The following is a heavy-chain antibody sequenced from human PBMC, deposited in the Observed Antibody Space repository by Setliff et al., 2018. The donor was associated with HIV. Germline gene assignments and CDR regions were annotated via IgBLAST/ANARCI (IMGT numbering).Heavy chain of an antibody. CDR2: INHSGST. V-gene: IGHV4-34*01. CDR1: GGSFSGYY. CDR3: AGGPGTTSIDY. D-gene: IGHD1-26*01. J-gene: IGHJ4*02. Sequence: SETLSLTCAVYGGSFSGYYWSWIRQPPGKGLEWIGEINHSGSTNYSMSLWSRVTISLDASRNQFSLELISVTAADTAVYYCAGGPGTTSIDYWAQGTLVTVSS.